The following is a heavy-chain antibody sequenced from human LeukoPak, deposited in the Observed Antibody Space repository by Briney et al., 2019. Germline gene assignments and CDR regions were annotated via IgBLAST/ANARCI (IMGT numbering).Heavy chain of an antibody. V-gene: IGHV3-23*01. D-gene: IGHD1-26*01. CDR3: AKEYTGTFSPFPSYFDN. Sequence: GGSLRLSCAASGFTFSNYAMRWVRQAPGKGLEWVSGISGSGDSTYYADSVKGRFTISRDNSKNTLYLQMNSLGAEDTAIYYCAKEYTGTFSPFPSYFDNWGQGTLVTVSS. CDR2: ISGSGDST. CDR1: GFTFSNYA. J-gene: IGHJ4*02.